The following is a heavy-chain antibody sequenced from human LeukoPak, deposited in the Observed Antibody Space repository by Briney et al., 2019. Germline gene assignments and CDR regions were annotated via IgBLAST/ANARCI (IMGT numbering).Heavy chain of an antibody. J-gene: IGHJ3*01. CDR1: GDSVASNSTA. V-gene: IGHV6-1*01. CDR3: ARGGQGDGYSADEAFDF. Sequence: SQTLSLTCVISGDSVASNSTACNWIRQSPSRGLKWLGRTYYRSKWYNDYALSMKSRITINPDTSKNQFSLQLNSVTPEDTAVYYCARGGQGDGYSADEAFDFWGQGTMVTVS. CDR2: TYYRSKWYN. D-gene: IGHD5-24*01.